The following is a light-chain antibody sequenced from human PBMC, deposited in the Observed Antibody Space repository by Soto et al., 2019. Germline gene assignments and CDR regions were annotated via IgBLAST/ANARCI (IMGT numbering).Light chain of an antibody. Sequence: DIQITHSPSSRSGSAVVRVTITCLATENINKYVSWYQHQPGKAPILLIYAASNLQGGVPSRFSGSGSGTHFTLTISSLQPEDFATYYCQKSYNSPFNCGPGNKGGIK. J-gene: IGKJ3*01. CDR1: ENINKY. CDR2: AAS. V-gene: IGKV1-39*01. CDR3: QKSYNSPFN.